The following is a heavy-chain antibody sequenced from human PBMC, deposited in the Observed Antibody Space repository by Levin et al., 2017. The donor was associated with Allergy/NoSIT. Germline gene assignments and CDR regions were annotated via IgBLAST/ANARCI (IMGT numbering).Heavy chain of an antibody. CDR2: IDWDDDK. CDR3: ARATNHYYGRGFDY. D-gene: IGHD3-10*01. V-gene: IGHV2-70*11. J-gene: IGHJ4*02. CDR1: GFSLTTSGMC. Sequence: SQTLSLPCTFSGFSLTTSGMCVSWIRQPPGNALEWLARIDWDDDKYYSTSLKTRLTISRDTSKNQVVLTMTSMDPVDTATYYCARATNHYYGRGFDYWGQGTPVTVSS.